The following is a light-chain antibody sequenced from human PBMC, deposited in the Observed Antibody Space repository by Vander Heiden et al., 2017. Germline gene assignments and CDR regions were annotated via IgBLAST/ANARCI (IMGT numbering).Light chain of an antibody. Sequence: DIVMTQSPDSMAVSLGERATINCQSSQSVLYSSNNKNYLAWYNQRPGHPPKLLIYWASTRESGVPDRFSGSGSGTDFTLTISSLQAEDVAVYYCQQYYSTPRTFGQGTKVEIK. CDR2: WAS. J-gene: IGKJ1*01. CDR3: QQYYSTPRT. V-gene: IGKV4-1*01. CDR1: QSVLYSSNNKNY.